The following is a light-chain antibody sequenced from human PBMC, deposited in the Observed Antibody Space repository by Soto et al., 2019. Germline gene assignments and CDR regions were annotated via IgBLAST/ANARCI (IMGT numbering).Light chain of an antibody. J-gene: IGLJ2*01. V-gene: IGLV4-69*01. CDR1: SGHSSYA. Sequence: QSVLTQSPSASASLGASVKLTCTLSSGHSSYAIAWHQQQPEKGPRYLMKLNSDGSHSKGGGIPDRFSGSSSGAERYLTISSLQSEDEADYYCQTWGTGIPVVFGGWTKVTVL. CDR3: QTWGTGIPVV. CDR2: LNSDGSH.